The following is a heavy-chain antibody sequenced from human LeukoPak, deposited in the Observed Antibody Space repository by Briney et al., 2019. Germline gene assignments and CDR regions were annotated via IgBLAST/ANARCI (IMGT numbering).Heavy chain of an antibody. V-gene: IGHV3-74*01. CDR1: GFTFSSDW. Sequence: GGSLRLSCAASGFTFSSDWMHWVRQAPGKGLVWVSRISTDGSSTYSADSVKGRFTISRDNTKNTLYLQMNSLRAEDTAVYYCAKDFSPYYGSGSYYNSYYYMDVWGKGTTVTVSS. CDR2: ISTDGSST. D-gene: IGHD3-10*01. CDR3: AKDFSPYYGSGSYYNSYYYMDV. J-gene: IGHJ6*03.